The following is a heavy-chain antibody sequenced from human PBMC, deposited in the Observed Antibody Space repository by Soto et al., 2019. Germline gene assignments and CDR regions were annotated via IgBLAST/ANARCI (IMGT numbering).Heavy chain of an antibody. D-gene: IGHD3-3*01. Sequence: QSQTLSLTCAISGDSVSSNSAAWNWIRQSPSRGLEWLGRTYYRSKWYNDYAVSVKSRITINPDTSKNQFSLQLNSVTPEDTAVYYCARDIGSVLRFLEWLPTKYYYGMDVWGQGTTVTVSS. CDR3: ARDIGSVLRFLEWLPTKYYYGMDV. J-gene: IGHJ6*02. CDR1: GDSVSSNSAA. CDR2: TYYRSKWYN. V-gene: IGHV6-1*01.